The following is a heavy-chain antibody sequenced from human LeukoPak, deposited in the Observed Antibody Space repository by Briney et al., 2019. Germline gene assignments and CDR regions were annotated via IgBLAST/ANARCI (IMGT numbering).Heavy chain of an antibody. D-gene: IGHD2-2*02. Sequence: ASVKVSCKASGYTFTSYYMHWVRQAPGQGLEWMGIINPSGGSTSYAQKFQGRVTITRNTSISTAYMELSSLRSEDTAVYYCARGGEYCSSTSCYMGDAFEIWGQGTMVTVSS. CDR1: GYTFTSYY. CDR2: INPSGGST. V-gene: IGHV1-46*01. J-gene: IGHJ3*02. CDR3: ARGGEYCSSTSCYMGDAFEI.